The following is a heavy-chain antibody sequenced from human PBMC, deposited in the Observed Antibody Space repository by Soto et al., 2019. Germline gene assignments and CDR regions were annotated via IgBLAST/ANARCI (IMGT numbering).Heavy chain of an antibody. CDR3: VRVEDFSAGHYDS. CDR2: IGPDGASI. Sequence: EVTMVASGGGQVYPGGSLRLSCNASGFTFRDSWMHWVRQAPGKGPEWVSRIGPDGASISHGDCAKGRFTVSRDNTKNKLYLGLSSLRVDDTAVYYCVRVEDFSAGHYDSWGQGTLVTVSS. D-gene: IGHD6-13*01. J-gene: IGHJ5*01. CDR1: GFTFRDSW. V-gene: IGHV3-74*01.